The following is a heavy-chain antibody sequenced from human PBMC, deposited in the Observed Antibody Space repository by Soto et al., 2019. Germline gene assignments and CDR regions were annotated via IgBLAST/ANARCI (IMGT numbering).Heavy chain of an antibody. V-gene: IGHV4-34*01. J-gene: IGHJ5*02. Sequence: PSETLSLTCAVYGGSFSGYYWSWIRQPPGKGLEWIGEINHSGSTNYNPSLKSRATISVDTSKNQFSLKLTSVTAADTAVYYCATSNWFDPWGQGTLVTVSS. CDR2: INHSGST. CDR1: GGSFSGYY. CDR3: ATSNWFDP.